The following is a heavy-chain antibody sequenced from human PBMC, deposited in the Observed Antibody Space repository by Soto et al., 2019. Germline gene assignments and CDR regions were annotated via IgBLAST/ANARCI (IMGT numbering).Heavy chain of an antibody. Sequence: SETLSLTCTVSGGSVRSSNYYWAWIRQPPGKGLEWIGSIRYGGNTYSNPSLKSRLTISVDTSNNHISLRLSSVTAADTAIYYCANGNTDFWSGYNYFYYGLDVWGQGTTVTVSS. D-gene: IGHD3-3*01. CDR1: GGSVRSSNYY. CDR3: ANGNTDFWSGYNYFYYGLDV. J-gene: IGHJ6*02. CDR2: IRYGGNT. V-gene: IGHV4-39*02.